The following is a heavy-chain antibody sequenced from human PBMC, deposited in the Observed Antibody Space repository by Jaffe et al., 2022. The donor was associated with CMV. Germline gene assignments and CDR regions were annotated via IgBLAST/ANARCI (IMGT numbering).Heavy chain of an antibody. CDR2: INAGNGNT. V-gene: IGHV1-3*01. CDR3: ARDRVVVPAAMLGEFDY. CDR1: GYTFTSYA. Sequence: QVQLVQSGAEVKKPGASVKVSCKASGYTFTSYAMHWVRQAPGQRLEWMGWINAGNGNTKYSQKFQGRVTITRDTSASTAYMELSSLRSEDTAVYYCARDRVVVPAAMLGEFDYWGQGTLVTVSS. J-gene: IGHJ4*02. D-gene: IGHD2-2*01.